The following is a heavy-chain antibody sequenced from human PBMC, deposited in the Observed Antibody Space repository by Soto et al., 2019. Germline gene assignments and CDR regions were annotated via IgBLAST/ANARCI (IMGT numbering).Heavy chain of an antibody. CDR1: GGTFSSYA. CDR2: IIPIFGTA. J-gene: IGHJ5*02. D-gene: IGHD3-22*01. V-gene: IGHV1-69*01. Sequence: QVQLVQSGAEVKKPGSSVKVSCKASGGTFSSYAISWVRQAPGQGLEWMGGIIPIFGTANYAQKFQGRLTITADESTSTAYMELSSLRSEDTAVYYCARDNVGYYYDSSSSNWFDPWGQGTLVTVSS. CDR3: ARDNVGYYYDSSSSNWFDP.